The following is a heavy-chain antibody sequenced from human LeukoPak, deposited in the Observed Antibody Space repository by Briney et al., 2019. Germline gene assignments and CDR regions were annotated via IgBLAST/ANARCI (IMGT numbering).Heavy chain of an antibody. D-gene: IGHD3-10*02. CDR3: GELGITMIGGV. V-gene: IGHV3-48*03. Sequence: GGSLRLSCAASGFTFSSYEMNWVRQAPGKGLEWVSYISSGSTIYYADSVKGRFTISRDNAKNSLYLQMNSLRAEDTAVYYCGELGITMIGGVWGKGTTVTISS. CDR1: GFTFSSYE. J-gene: IGHJ6*04. CDR2: ISSGSTI.